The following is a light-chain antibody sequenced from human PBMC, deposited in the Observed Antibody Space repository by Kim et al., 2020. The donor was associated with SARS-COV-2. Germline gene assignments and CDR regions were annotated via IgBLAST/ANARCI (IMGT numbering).Light chain of an antibody. CDR2: YDS. CDR3: QVWDSSGDRV. CDR1: NSGSKS. J-gene: IGLJ2*01. Sequence: APGKTARITCGGNNSGSKSLHWYQQKPGQAPLLVIYYDSSRPSGIPERFSGSNSGNTATLTISRVEAGDEADYYCQVWDSSGDRVFGGGTKVTV. V-gene: IGLV3-21*04.